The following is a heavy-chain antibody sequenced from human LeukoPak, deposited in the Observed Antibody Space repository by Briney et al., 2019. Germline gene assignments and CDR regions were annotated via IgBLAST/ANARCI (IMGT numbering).Heavy chain of an antibody. CDR1: GFTFNSYE. Sequence: GGSLRLSCAASGFTFNSYEMNWVRQAPGRGLEWVSYINSGGSAIYYADSVKGRFTISRDNAKNSLYPQMNSLRADDTAVYYCARGGSYVHYWGQGALVTVSS. V-gene: IGHV3-48*03. CDR2: INSGGSAI. CDR3: ARGGSYVHY. D-gene: IGHD1-26*01. J-gene: IGHJ4*02.